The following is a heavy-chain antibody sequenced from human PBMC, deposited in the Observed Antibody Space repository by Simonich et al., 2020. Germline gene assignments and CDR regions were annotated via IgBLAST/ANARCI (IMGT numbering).Heavy chain of an antibody. J-gene: IGHJ4*02. D-gene: IGHD5-12*01. V-gene: IGHV4-59*08. CDR2: IYYSGSN. Sequence: QVQLQESGPGLVKPSATLSLTCTVSGGSISSYYWGWIRQHPGKGLEWIGYIYYSGSNNNNPSIKSRVTISVDTSKNQFSQKLSSVTAADTAVYYCARHDRWLQFYFDYWGQGTLVTVSS. CDR1: GGSISSYY. CDR3: ARHDRWLQFYFDY.